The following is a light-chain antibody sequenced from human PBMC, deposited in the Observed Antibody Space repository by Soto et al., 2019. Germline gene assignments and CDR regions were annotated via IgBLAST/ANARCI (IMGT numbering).Light chain of an antibody. CDR1: QRVSSD. Sequence: EIVLTQSPATPSLSPGERATLSCRASQRVSSDLALYQQKPGQAPRLLIYDASNRATGIPARFSGSGSGTDFTLTISSLEPEDFSVYYCQQRSNWPPRVTFGPGTKVDLK. CDR3: QQRSNWPPRVT. V-gene: IGKV3-11*01. CDR2: DAS. J-gene: IGKJ3*01.